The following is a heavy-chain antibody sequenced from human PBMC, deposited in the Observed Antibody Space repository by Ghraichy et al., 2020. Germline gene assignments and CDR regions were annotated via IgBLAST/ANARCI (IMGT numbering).Heavy chain of an antibody. CDR2: ISYDGKKK. CDR3: AKEGAYGGSYPFDY. Sequence: GGSLRLSCAASGFTFSSFAFHWVRQAPGKGLEWVAVISYDGKKKYYLDSVKGRFTISRDDSKTTLYLQMNSLRGDDTAVYYCAKEGAYGGSYPFDYWGQGTRVTVSS. CDR1: GFTFSSFA. V-gene: IGHV3-30*04. J-gene: IGHJ4*02. D-gene: IGHD1-26*01.